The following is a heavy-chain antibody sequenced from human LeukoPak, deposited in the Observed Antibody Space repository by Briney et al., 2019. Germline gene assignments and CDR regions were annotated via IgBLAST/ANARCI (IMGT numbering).Heavy chain of an antibody. D-gene: IGHD2-15*01. Sequence: PGRSLRLSCAASGFIFSNYGMHWVRQAPGKGLEWVALIWYDGSSKYYADSVKGRFTISRDNSKNTLYLQMNSLRDEDTALYYCARKGYCSGGSCYSGWFDYYGVGVWGQGTTVTVSS. V-gene: IGHV3-33*03. CDR3: ARKGYCSGGSCYSGWFDYYGVGV. J-gene: IGHJ6*02. CDR2: IWYDGSSK. CDR1: GFIFSNYG.